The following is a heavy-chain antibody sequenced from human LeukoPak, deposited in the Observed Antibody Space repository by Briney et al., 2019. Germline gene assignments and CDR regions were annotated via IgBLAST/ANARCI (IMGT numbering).Heavy chain of an antibody. D-gene: IGHD7-27*01. V-gene: IGHV5-10-1*01. CDR2: IDPTDSYT. Sequence: ESLRISCQGSGYTFINYWISWVRQMPGKGLEWVGRIDPTDSYTNYSPSFQGHVSISADKSISTAYLQWSSLKGSDTAMYYCARLLTGDDAFDIWGEGTMATVSS. J-gene: IGHJ3*02. CDR3: ARLLTGDDAFDI. CDR1: GYTFINYW.